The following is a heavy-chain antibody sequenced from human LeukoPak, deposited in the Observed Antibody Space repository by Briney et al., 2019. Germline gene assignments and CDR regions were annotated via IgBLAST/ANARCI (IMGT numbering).Heavy chain of an antibody. D-gene: IGHD4-17*01. CDR1: GGSISSYY. J-gene: IGHJ4*02. Sequence: SETLSLTRTVSGGSISSYYWSWIRQPPGKGLGWIGYIYNSGSTNYNPSLKSRVTISLDTSKNQLSMKLRSVTAADTAVYYCARGSDFGDYWGQGTLVTVSS. CDR2: IYNSGST. CDR3: ARGSDFGDY. V-gene: IGHV4-59*01.